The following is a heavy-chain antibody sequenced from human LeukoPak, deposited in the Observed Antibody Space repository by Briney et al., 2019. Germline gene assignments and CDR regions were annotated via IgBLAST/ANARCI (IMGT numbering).Heavy chain of an antibody. CDR3: ARDAGDFAENCSGGSCYLSGPSTWFDP. CDR2: TYYRSKWYN. V-gene: IGHV6-1*01. CDR1: GDSVSSNSAA. Sequence: SQTLSLTCAISGDSVSSNSAAWNWIRQSPSRGLEWLGRTYYRSKWYNDYAVSVKSRITINPDTSKNQFSLQLNSVTPEDTAVYYCARDAGDFAENCSGGSCYLSGPSTWFDPWGQGTLVTVSS. J-gene: IGHJ5*02. D-gene: IGHD2-15*01.